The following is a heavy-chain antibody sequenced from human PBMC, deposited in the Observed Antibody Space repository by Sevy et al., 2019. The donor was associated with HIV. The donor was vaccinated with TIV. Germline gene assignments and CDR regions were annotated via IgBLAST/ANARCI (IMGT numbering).Heavy chain of an antibody. CDR2: IFHTGKT. CDR3: ATIYDY. J-gene: IGHJ4*02. V-gene: IGHV4-39*01. Sequence: SETLSLTCSVSGGSISKIGNYWGWVRQPPGERLEWIGDIFHTGKTNYNPSLKSRVTISLDTSKNQFSLKLSFVTAADTAVYYCATIYDYWGPGALVTVSS. D-gene: IGHD3-3*01. CDR1: GGSISKIGNY.